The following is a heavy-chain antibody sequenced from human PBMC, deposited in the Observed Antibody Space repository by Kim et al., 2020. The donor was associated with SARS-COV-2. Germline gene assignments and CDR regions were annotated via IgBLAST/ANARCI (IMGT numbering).Heavy chain of an antibody. CDR3: AREKVVVAATNWFDP. J-gene: IGHJ5*02. D-gene: IGHD2-15*01. CDR2: INPSGGST. CDR1: GYTFTSYY. Sequence: ASVKVSCKASGYTFTSYYMHWVRQAPGQGLEWMGIINPSGGSTSYAQKFQGRVTMTRDTSTSTVYMELSSLRSEDTAVYYCAREKVVVAATNWFDPWGQGTLVTVSS. V-gene: IGHV1-46*01.